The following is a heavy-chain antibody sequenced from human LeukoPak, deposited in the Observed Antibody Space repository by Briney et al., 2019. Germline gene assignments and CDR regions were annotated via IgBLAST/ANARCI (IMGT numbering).Heavy chain of an antibody. J-gene: IGHJ1*01. V-gene: IGHV3-33*06. CDR1: GFSSSNYG. Sequence: GGSLRLSCAASGFSSSNYGMHWVRQTPGAGLEWVAVIWSDGGDKYYAKSVKGRFTISRDNSKNSLFLQMNSLRAEDTAVYYCAKDAQRGFDYSNSLQNWGQGILVTVSS. CDR2: IWSDGGDK. CDR3: AKDAQRGFDYSNSLQN. D-gene: IGHD4-11*01.